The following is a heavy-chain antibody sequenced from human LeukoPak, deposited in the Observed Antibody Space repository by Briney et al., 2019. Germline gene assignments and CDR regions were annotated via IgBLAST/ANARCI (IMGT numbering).Heavy chain of an antibody. CDR1: GGTFSSYA. V-gene: IGHV1-8*02. J-gene: IGHJ4*02. CDR3: ARAPGGSLDFDY. D-gene: IGHD3-16*01. Sequence: GASVKVSCKASGGTFSSYAISWVRQATGQGLEWMGWMNPNSGNTGYAQKFQGRVTMTRNTSISTAYMELSSLRSEDTAVYYCARAPGGSLDFDYWGQGTLVTVSS. CDR2: MNPNSGNT.